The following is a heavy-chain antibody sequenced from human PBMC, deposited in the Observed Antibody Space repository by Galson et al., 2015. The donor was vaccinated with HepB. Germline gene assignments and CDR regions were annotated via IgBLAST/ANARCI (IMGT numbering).Heavy chain of an antibody. CDR1: GYTFTSYG. V-gene: IGHV1-18*04. CDR2: ISAYNGNT. CDR3: ARAETYDSSGYWSPNWSDY. Sequence: SVKVSCKASGYTFTSYGISWVRQAPGQGLEWMGWISAYNGNTNYAQKLQGRVTMTTDTSTSTAYMELRSLRSDDTAVYYCARAETYDSSGYWSPNWSDYWGQGTLVTVSS. J-gene: IGHJ4*02. D-gene: IGHD3-22*01.